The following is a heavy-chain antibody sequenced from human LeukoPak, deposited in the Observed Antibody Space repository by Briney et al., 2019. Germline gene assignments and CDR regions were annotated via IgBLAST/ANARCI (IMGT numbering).Heavy chain of an antibody. CDR3: ASGGGSTSNRYYYYFFYMDV. Sequence: GGSLRLSCEASGFTFSSYSMSWVRQAPGKGLEWVSSISSDSSDTFYAYSVKGRFTTSRDNTKSSLFLQMTGLRAEDTAVYYCASGGGSTSNRYYYYFFYMDVWGKGTTVTVSS. CDR2: ISSDSSDT. D-gene: IGHD2-2*01. CDR1: GFTFSSYS. J-gene: IGHJ6*03. V-gene: IGHV3-21*01.